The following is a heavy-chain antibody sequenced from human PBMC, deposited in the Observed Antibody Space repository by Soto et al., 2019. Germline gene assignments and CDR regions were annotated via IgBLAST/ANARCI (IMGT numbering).Heavy chain of an antibody. CDR1: GGTFSSYA. V-gene: IGHV1-69*06. Sequence: QVQLVQSGAEVKRPGSSVKVSCKASGGTFSSYAFSWVRQAPGQGLEWMGGIIPVFNSPSLAQNLHGRVTATVDKSTRTAYMELSALRFEDTAVYYCAIIGYNSDLDVWGQWTTVIASS. J-gene: IGHJ6*02. CDR2: IIPVFNSP. D-gene: IGHD6-25*01. CDR3: AIIGYNSDLDV.